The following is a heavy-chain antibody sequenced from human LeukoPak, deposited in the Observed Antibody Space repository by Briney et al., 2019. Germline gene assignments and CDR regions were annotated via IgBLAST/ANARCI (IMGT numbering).Heavy chain of an antibody. V-gene: IGHV1-18*01. CDR2: ISAYNGNT. J-gene: IGHJ4*02. D-gene: IGHD3-16*02. CDR3: ARPTLRNTPEFGY. CDR1: GFTFTSYD. Sequence: ASVKVSCKASGFTFTSYDFNWVRQAPGQGLEWMGWISAYNGNTNYAQKLQGRVTMTTDTSTSTAYMELRSLRSDDTAVYYCARPTLRNTPEFGYWGQETLVTVSS.